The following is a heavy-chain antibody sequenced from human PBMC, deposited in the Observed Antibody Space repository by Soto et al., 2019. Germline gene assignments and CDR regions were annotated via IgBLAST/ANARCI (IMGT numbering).Heavy chain of an antibody. J-gene: IGHJ1*01. CDR2: ISYDGINK. CDR1: GFSLRSYS. CDR3: AKDLSAGRPGHFQH. V-gene: IGHV3-30-3*01. Sequence: QVQLVESGGGVVQPGRSRRLSCAASGFSLRSYSMHWVRQAPGKGLEWVVVISYDGINKYYADSVKGRFSISRDNSKDTLYLEMNSLRGDDTAVYYCAKDLSAGRPGHFQHWGLGTLVTVSS. D-gene: IGHD6-6*01.